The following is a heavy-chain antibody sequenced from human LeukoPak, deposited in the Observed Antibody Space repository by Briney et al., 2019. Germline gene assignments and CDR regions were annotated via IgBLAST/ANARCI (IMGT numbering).Heavy chain of an antibody. CDR1: GFTFSSYG. V-gene: IGHV3-30*02. CDR2: IRYDGSNK. CDR3: ARAQYCSGGSCYGDY. J-gene: IGHJ4*02. D-gene: IGHD2-15*01. Sequence: GGSLRLSCAASGFTFSSYGMHWVRQAPGKGLEWVAFIRYDGSNKYYADSVKGRFTISRDNSKNTLYLQMNSLRAEDTAVYYCARAQYCSGGSCYGDYWGQGTLVTVSS.